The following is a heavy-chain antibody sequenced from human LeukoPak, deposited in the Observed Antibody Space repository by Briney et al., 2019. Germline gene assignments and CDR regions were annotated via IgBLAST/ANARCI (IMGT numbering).Heavy chain of an antibody. V-gene: IGHV1-46*04. Sequence: GASVKVSCKASGYTFTSYYIHWVRQAPGQGLEWMGVINPSGGRTSYAQKLQGRVTMTRDMSTSTVYMEVSSLRSGDTAVYYCARSRVGATGYYFDYWGQGTLVTVSS. J-gene: IGHJ4*02. CDR3: ARSRVGATGYYFDY. CDR2: INPSGGRT. CDR1: GYTFTSYY. D-gene: IGHD1-26*01.